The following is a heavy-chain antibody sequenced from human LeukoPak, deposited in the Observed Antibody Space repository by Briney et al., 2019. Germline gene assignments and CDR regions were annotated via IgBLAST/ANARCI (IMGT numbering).Heavy chain of an antibody. J-gene: IGHJ6*02. V-gene: IGHV1-69*05. CDR1: GGTFSSYA. CDR2: IIPIFGTA. D-gene: IGHD3-22*01. Sequence: SVTVSCTASGGTFSSYAISWVRQAPGQGLEWMGGIIPIFGTANYAQKFQGRVTITRDTSASTAYMELSSLRSEDTAVYYCARDYYDSSGYHLNYYYYGMDVWGQGTTVTVSS. CDR3: ARDYYDSSGYHLNYYYYGMDV.